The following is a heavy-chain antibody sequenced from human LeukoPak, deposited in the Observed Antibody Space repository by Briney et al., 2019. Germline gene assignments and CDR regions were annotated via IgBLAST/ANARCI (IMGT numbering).Heavy chain of an antibody. D-gene: IGHD2-2*02. CDR1: GYTFTSYG. Sequence: GASVKVSCKASGYTFTSYGISWARQAPGQGLEWMGWISAYNGNTNYAQKLQGRVTMTTDTSTSTAYMELRSLRSDDTAVYYCARGGYCSSTSCYTPFDYWGQGTLVTVSS. J-gene: IGHJ4*02. V-gene: IGHV1-18*01. CDR2: ISAYNGNT. CDR3: ARGGYCSSTSCYTPFDY.